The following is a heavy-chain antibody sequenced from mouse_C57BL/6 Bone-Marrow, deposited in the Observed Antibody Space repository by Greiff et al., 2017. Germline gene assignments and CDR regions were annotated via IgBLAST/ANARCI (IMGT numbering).Heavy chain of an antibody. V-gene: IGHV5-9-1*02. CDR1: GFTFSSYA. CDR3: TRGIGTGWYFDV. D-gene: IGHD3-1*01. CDR2: ISSGGDYI. Sequence: EVMLVESGEGLVKPGGSLKLSCAASGFTFSSYAMSWVRQTPEKRLEWVAYISSGGDYIYYADTVQGRFTISRDNARNTLYLQMSSLKSEDTAMDYCTRGIGTGWYFDVWGTGTTVTVSS. J-gene: IGHJ1*03.